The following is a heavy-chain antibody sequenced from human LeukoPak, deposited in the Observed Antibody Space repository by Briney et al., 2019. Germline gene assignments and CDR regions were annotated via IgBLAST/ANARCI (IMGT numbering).Heavy chain of an antibody. D-gene: IGHD1-26*01. Sequence: GGSLRLSCTASGFTFGDYAMSWFRQAPGKGLEWVGFIRSKAYGGTTEYAASVKGRFTISRDDSKSIAYLQMNSLKTEDTAVYYCTRVDGGLGSYYVKAFDIWGQGTMVTVSS. CDR2: IRSKAYGGTT. CDR3: TRVDGGLGSYYVKAFDI. J-gene: IGHJ3*02. V-gene: IGHV3-49*03. CDR1: GFTFGDYA.